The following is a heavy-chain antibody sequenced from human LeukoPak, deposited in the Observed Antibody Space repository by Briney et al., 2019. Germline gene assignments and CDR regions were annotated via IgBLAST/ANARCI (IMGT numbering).Heavy chain of an antibody. CDR1: GFTVSSNY. CDR3: ARGRYEISAAMDV. Sequence: PGGSLRLSCAASGFTVSSNYMSWVRQAPGKGLEWVSVIYSGGGTNYADSVRGRFTISRDNSKNTLYLQMNSLRDEDTAVYYCARGRYEISAAMDVWGQGTTVTVSS. V-gene: IGHV3-53*01. D-gene: IGHD5-12*01. CDR2: IYSGGGT. J-gene: IGHJ6*02.